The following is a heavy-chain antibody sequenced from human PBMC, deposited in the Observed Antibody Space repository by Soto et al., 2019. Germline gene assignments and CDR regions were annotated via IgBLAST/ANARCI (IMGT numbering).Heavy chain of an antibody. V-gene: IGHV3-23*01. Sequence: PGGSLRLSCAASGFTFSSYSMSWVRQARGKGLEWVSGFRSSGDDGTTYYADSVKGRFTISRDNSKNTLFLQMDNLRAEDTAIYYCAKKVNSGPGSQYFDYWGQGTLVTVSS. CDR1: GFTFSSYS. CDR2: FRSSGDDGTT. D-gene: IGHD3-10*01. CDR3: AKKVNSGPGSQYFDY. J-gene: IGHJ4*02.